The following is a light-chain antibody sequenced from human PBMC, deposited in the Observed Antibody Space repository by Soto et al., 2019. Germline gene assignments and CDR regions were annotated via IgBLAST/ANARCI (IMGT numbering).Light chain of an antibody. J-gene: IGKJ4*01. CDR1: QSVSSY. CDR2: DAS. V-gene: IGKV3-11*01. CDR3: QQRSNWPLT. Sequence: EIVLTQSPATLSLSPGERATLSCRASQSVSSYLAWYQQKPGQAPRLLIYDASNRATGIPARFTGSGSGTDFTLTISRLEPEAFAVYYFQQRSNWPLTSGGANTVEIK.